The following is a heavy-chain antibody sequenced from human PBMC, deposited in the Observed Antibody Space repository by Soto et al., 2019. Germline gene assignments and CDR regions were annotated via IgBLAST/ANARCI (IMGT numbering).Heavy chain of an antibody. D-gene: IGHD2-15*01. CDR1: GGTLRNYG. CDR3: SRGAATKIVVTTYYGMDV. Sequence: QVQLVQSGAEVKKPGSSVRVSCKASGGTLRNYGISWVRQAPGQGLEWMGGIIPVFGTANYAQKFQGRVTIAAXXSTSTVYMDVTSLRSEDTAVYYCSRGAATKIVVTTYYGMDVWGQGTTVTVSS. J-gene: IGHJ6*02. V-gene: IGHV1-69*12. CDR2: IIPVFGTA.